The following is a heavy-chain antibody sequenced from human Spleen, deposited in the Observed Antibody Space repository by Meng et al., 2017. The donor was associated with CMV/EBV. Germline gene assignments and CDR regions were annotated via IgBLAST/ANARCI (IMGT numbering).Heavy chain of an antibody. D-gene: IGHD1-7*01. CDR2: ISSSSSYI. J-gene: IGHJ6*02. Sequence: GESLKISCAASGFTFSSYEMNWVRQAPGKGLEWVSSISSSSSYIYYADSVKGRFTISRDNAKNSLYLQMNSLRAEDTAVYYCARKLELPDYYYYGMDVWGQGTTVTVSS. CDR1: GFTFSSYE. CDR3: ARKLELPDYYYYGMDV. V-gene: IGHV3-21*01.